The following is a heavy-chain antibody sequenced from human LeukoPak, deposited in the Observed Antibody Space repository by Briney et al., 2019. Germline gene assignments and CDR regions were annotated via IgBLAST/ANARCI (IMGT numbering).Heavy chain of an antibody. D-gene: IGHD6-13*01. Sequence: WGSLRLSCAASGFTFSSYGMHWVRQASGKGLEWVAVMAYDGSNEYYADSVKGRFTISRDNSMNTLYLQMNSLRTEDTAVYYCAKDRSSSWSFDYWGQGTLVTVSS. CDR1: GFTFSSYG. CDR2: MAYDGSNE. J-gene: IGHJ4*02. V-gene: IGHV3-30*18. CDR3: AKDRSSSWSFDY.